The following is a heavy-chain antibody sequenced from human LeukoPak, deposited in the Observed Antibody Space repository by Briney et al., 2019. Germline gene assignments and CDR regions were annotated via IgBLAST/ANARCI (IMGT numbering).Heavy chain of an antibody. Sequence: HPGESLRLSCAASGFTLSHHWMTWVRQAPGKGLGWVANIKEDGSHTNYVDSVKGRFTLSRDNAKNSVYLQMNSLRAEDTAVYCCTKEHWGPEYWGQGTLVTVSS. D-gene: IGHD7-27*01. CDR2: IKEDGSHT. V-gene: IGHV3-7*03. CDR1: GFTLSHHW. J-gene: IGHJ1*01. CDR3: TKEHWGPEY.